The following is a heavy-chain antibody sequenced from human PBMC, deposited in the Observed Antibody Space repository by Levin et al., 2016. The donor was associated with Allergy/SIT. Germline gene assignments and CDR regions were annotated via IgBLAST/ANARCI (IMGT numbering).Heavy chain of an antibody. J-gene: IGHJ6*03. V-gene: IGHV5-10-1*01. Sequence: VRQMPGKGLEWMGRIDPSDSYIKYSPSFQGHVTISVDRSISTAYLQWSRLKASDTAMYYCARLTDYSNYGIYYYYMDVWGKGTTVTVSS. CDR3: ARLTDYSNYGIYYYYMDV. CDR2: IDPSDSYI. D-gene: IGHD4-11*01.